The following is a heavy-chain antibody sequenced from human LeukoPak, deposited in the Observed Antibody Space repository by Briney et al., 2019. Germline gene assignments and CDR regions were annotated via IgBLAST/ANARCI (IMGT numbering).Heavy chain of an antibody. CDR3: ARSIGLTGGGVDV. CDR1: GCTFSDYN. Sequence: GGSLRLSCAASGCTFSDYNMKWSGQAAGYGLEWVSYITNGGSNIHHADSVKGRFTISRDNAKKTLYLQMNSLRAEDTAVYYCARSIGLTGGGVDVWGQGTTVTVSS. CDR2: ITNGGSNI. J-gene: IGHJ6*02. V-gene: IGHV3-11*01. D-gene: IGHD3-9*01.